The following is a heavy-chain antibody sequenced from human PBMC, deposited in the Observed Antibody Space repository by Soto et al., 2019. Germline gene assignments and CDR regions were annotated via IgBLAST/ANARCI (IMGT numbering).Heavy chain of an antibody. D-gene: IGHD2-2*01. V-gene: IGHV3-48*01. CDR3: AREYCSSTSCLNWFDP. CDR2: ISSSTI. CDR1: GFTFSSYG. J-gene: IGHJ5*02. Sequence: GGSLRLSCAASGFTFSSYGMHWVRQAPGKGLEWVSYISSSTIYYADSVKGRFTISGDNAKNSLYLQMNSLRAEDTAVYYCAREYCSSTSCLNWFDPWGQGTLVTVSS.